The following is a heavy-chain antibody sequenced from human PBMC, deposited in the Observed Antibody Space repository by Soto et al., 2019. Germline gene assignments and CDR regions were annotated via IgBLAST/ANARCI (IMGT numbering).Heavy chain of an antibody. V-gene: IGHV4-59*08. CDR3: ARPKGVAPAVWYFDL. D-gene: IGHD2-8*01. CDR2: VYHSEKT. CDR1: RDYVTSPY. J-gene: IGHJ2*01. Sequence: QVQLQESGPGLVKPSETLSLTCTVSRDYVTSPYWSWIRQPPGKGLEWIGYVYHSEKTDSSPSLKSRVTISVDTPKNQSSLSLTSVTAADTAIYYCARPKGVAPAVWYFDLWGRGTLVTVSS.